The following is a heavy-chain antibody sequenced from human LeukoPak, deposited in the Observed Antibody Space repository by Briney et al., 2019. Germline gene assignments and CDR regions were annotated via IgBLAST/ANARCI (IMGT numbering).Heavy chain of an antibody. CDR3: ARRGTGARYSSGWYYFDY. V-gene: IGHV4-34*01. Sequence: SETLSLTCAVYGGSFSGYYWSWIRQPPGKGLEWIGEINHSGSTNYNPSLKSRVTISVDTSKNQFSLKLSSVTAADTAVYYCARRGTGARYSSGWYYFDYWGQGTLVTVSS. D-gene: IGHD6-19*01. CDR2: INHSGST. J-gene: IGHJ4*02. CDR1: GGSFSGYY.